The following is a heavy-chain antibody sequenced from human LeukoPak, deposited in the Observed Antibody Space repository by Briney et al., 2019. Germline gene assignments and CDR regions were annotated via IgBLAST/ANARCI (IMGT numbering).Heavy chain of an antibody. Sequence: SETLSLTCTVSGGSISSYYWSWIRQPPGKGLEWIGYIYYSGSTNYNPSLKSRVTILVDTSKNQFSLKLSSVTAADTAVYYCARHRPHIVVVPAANPDFDYWGQGTLVTVSS. CDR2: IYYSGST. CDR3: ARHRPHIVVVPAANPDFDY. CDR1: GGSISSYY. J-gene: IGHJ4*02. V-gene: IGHV4-59*08. D-gene: IGHD2-2*01.